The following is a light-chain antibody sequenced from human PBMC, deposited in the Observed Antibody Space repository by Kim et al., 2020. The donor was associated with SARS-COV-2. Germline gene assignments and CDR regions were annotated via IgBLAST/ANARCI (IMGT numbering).Light chain of an antibody. CDR2: KVS. V-gene: IGKV2-30*01. Sequence: PVSISCGVSQSLVYSDGNIYLNWFHQRPGQSPRRLIYKVSNRDSGVPDRFSGSGSGTDFTLHISRVEAEDVGIYYCMQGTHWPFTFGPGTKVDIK. CDR3: MQGTHWPFT. CDR1: QSLVYSDGNIY. J-gene: IGKJ3*01.